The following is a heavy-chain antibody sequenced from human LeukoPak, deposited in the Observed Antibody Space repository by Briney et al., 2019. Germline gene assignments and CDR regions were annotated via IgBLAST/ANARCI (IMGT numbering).Heavy chain of an antibody. CDR1: GGSISSGDYY. Sequence: SQTLSLTCTVSGGSISSGDYYWSWIRQPPGKGLEWIGCIYYSGSTYYNPSLKSRVTIPVDTSKNQFSLKLSSVTAADTAVYYCARALTSSWLADAFDIWGQGTMVTVSS. J-gene: IGHJ3*02. CDR2: IYYSGST. V-gene: IGHV4-30-4*08. CDR3: ARALTSSWLADAFDI. D-gene: IGHD6-13*01.